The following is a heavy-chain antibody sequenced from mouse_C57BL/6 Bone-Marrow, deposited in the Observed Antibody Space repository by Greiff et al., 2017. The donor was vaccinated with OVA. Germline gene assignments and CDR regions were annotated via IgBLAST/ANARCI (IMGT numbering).Heavy chain of an antibody. CDR2: IWSGGST. Sequence: VKLEESGPGLVQPSQSLSITCTVSGFSLTSYGVHWVRQSPGKGLEWLGVIWSGGSTDYNAAFISRLSISKDNSKSQVFFKMNSLQADDTAIYYCAGSNLRWYFDVWGTGTTVTVSS. D-gene: IGHD2-1*01. V-gene: IGHV2-2*01. J-gene: IGHJ1*03. CDR1: GFSLTSYG. CDR3: AGSNLRWYFDV.